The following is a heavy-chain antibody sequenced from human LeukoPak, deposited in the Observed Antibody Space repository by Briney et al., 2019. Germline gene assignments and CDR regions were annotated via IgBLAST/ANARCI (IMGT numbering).Heavy chain of an antibody. V-gene: IGHV3-21*01. D-gene: IGHD1-26*01. CDR1: GFTFSSYS. Sequence: GGSLRLSCAASGFTFSSYSMNWVRQAPGKGLEWVSSISGSSSYTFYADSVRGRFTISRDNARNSLYLQMNSPRAEDTAVYYCARGTTGSYSPSHWGQGTLVTVSS. CDR3: ARGTTGSYSPSH. J-gene: IGHJ4*02. CDR2: ISGSSSYT.